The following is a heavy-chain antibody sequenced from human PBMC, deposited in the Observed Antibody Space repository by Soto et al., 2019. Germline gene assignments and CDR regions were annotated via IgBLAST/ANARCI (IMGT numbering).Heavy chain of an antibody. CDR2: XNHSGXT. Sequence: XXTLSLTCAVYSGSFSGYYWSRIRQPPGNVLKWIREXNHSGXTHYNQYLKSXXTISVDPXXNQFYLKLSSVSAAVTAVYYCARVRPADRDFDYWGQGTLVTVSS. CDR1: SGSFSGYY. V-gene: IGHV4-34*01. CDR3: ARVRPADRDFDY. D-gene: IGHD2-2*01. J-gene: IGHJ4*02.